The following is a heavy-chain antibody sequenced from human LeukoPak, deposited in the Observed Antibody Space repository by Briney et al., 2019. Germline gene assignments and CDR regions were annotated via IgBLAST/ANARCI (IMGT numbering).Heavy chain of an antibody. J-gene: IGHJ4*02. V-gene: IGHV3-21*01. Sequence: GGSLRLSCAASGFTFSSYSMNLVRQAPGKGLEWVSSISSSSSYIYYADSVKGRFTISRDNAKNSLYLQMNSLRAEDTAVYYCARDSYGYSPPDYWGQGTLVTVSS. CDR2: ISSSSSYI. CDR3: ARDSYGYSPPDY. D-gene: IGHD5-18*01. CDR1: GFTFSSYS.